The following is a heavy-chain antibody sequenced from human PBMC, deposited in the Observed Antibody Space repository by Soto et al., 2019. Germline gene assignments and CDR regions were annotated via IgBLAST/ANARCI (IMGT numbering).Heavy chain of an antibody. J-gene: IGHJ5*02. CDR2: IIPIFGTA. CDR1: GGTLSSYA. D-gene: IGHD3-22*01. V-gene: IGHV1-69*13. CDR3: ARYPSYYDSSGYYYSNWFDP. Sequence: GASVKVSCKASGGTLSSYAISWVRQAPGQGLEWMGGIIPIFGTANYAQKFQGRVTITADESTSTAYMELSSLRSEDTAVYYCARYPSYYDSSGYYYSNWFDPWGQGTLVTVSS.